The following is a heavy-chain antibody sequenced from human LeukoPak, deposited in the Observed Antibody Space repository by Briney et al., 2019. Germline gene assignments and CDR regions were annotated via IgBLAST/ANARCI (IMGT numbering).Heavy chain of an antibody. CDR3: ASRYYSYYYMDV. CDR2: NYYSGST. J-gene: IGHJ6*03. V-gene: IGHV4-39*01. CDR1: GVSISSMSYY. Sequence: SETLSLTCNVSGVSISSMSYYWGWIRQPPGKGLEWIGSNYYSGSTDYSPSLKSRVTISVDTSKNQLSLKLTSVTAADTAVYYCASRYYSYYYMDVWGKGTTVIVSS.